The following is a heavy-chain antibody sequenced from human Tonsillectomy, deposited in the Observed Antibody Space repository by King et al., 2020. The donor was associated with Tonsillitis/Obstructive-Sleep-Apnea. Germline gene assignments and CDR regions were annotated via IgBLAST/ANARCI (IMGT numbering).Heavy chain of an antibody. CDR2: INPSGGST. J-gene: IGHJ4*02. V-gene: IGHV1-46*01. CDR1: GYTFTSYY. Sequence: VQLVESGAEVKKPGASVEVSCMASGYTFTSYYMHLVRQSPGQGPDWMGIINPSGGSTSFAQKFQGRVTMTRDTSTSTVYMELSSLRSEDTAVYYCARSSGYLDYWGQGTLVTVSS. CDR3: ARSSGYLDY. D-gene: IGHD3-22*01.